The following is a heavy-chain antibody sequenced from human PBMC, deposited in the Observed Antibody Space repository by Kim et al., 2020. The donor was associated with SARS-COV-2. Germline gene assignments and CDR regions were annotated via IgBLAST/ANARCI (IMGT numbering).Heavy chain of an antibody. V-gene: IGHV3-7*01. CDR2: IKQDGSEK. CDR3: ARDLNVLLWLGEAV. J-gene: IGHJ4*02. D-gene: IGHD3-10*01. CDR1: GFTFSSYW. Sequence: GGSLRLSCAASGFTFSSYWMSWVRQAPGKGLEWVANIKQDGSEKYYVDSVKGRFTISRDNAKNSLYLQMNSLRAEDTAVYYCARDLNVLLWLGEAVGGQGTLVTVSS.